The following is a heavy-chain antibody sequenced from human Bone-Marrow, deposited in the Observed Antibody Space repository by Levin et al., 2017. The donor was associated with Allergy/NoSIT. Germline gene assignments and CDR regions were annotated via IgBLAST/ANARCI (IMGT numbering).Heavy chain of an antibody. CDR2: ISSSSSTI. CDR3: ARGMGLAAAGTFDY. CDR1: GFTFSSYS. Sequence: TGGSLRLSCAASGFTFSSYSMNWVRQAPGKGLEWVSYISSSSSTIYYADSVKGRFTISRDNAKNSLYLQMNSLRAEDTAVYYCARGMGLAAAGTFDYWGQGTLVTVSS. D-gene: IGHD6-13*01. J-gene: IGHJ4*02. V-gene: IGHV3-48*04.